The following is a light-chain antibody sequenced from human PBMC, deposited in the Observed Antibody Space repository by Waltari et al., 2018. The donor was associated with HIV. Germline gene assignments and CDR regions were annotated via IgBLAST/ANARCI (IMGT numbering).Light chain of an antibody. Sequence: EIVLTQSPATLSLSPGERATLSCRASQSVTTYLAWYQQKPGQAPRLLIYNASNRATGIPARFSGSGSGTDFTLTISSLEPEDFAIYYCRQRSHWPWTFGQGTKVEVK. V-gene: IGKV3-11*01. J-gene: IGKJ1*01. CDR2: NAS. CDR3: RQRSHWPWT. CDR1: QSVTTY.